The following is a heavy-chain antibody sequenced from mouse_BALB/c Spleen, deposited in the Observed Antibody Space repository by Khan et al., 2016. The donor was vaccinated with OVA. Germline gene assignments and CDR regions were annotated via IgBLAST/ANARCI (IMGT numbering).Heavy chain of an antibody. V-gene: IGHV1-77*01. Sequence: QVQLQQSGAELARPGASVKLSCKASGYTFTGYYINWVKQRTGQGLEWIGDIYPGNGNTNYNEKFKGKATLTTDKSSSTAFLHLSSLTSEDSAVYCCTRSGIGCFAFWGQGTLVTVSA. CDR1: GYTFTGYY. J-gene: IGHJ3*01. CDR3: TRSGIGCFAF. D-gene: IGHD2-14*01. CDR2: IYPGNGNT.